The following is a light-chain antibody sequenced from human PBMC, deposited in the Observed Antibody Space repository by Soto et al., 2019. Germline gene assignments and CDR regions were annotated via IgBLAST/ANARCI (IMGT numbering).Light chain of an antibody. J-gene: IGKJ1*01. CDR3: MQGTHWPRT. V-gene: IGKV2-30*01. CDR2: KVS. Sequence: DVVMTQSPLSLPVTLGQPASISCRSSQILVYSDGNTYLNWFQQRPGQSPRRLIHKVSNRDSGVPDRFSGSGSGTDFTLKISRVEAEDVGVYYCMQGTHWPRTFGQGTKVEIK. CDR1: QILVYSDGNTY.